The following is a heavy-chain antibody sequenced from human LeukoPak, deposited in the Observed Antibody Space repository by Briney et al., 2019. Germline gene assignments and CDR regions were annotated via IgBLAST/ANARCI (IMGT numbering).Heavy chain of an antibody. CDR2: ISYDGSNK. J-gene: IGHJ4*02. V-gene: IGHV3-30*18. Sequence: GRSLRLSCAASGFTFSSYGMHWVRQAPGKGLEWVAVISYDGSNKYYADSVKGRFTISRDNSKNTLYLQMNSLRGEDTAVYYCAKDYEGGGDFWGQRTLVTVSS. D-gene: IGHD3-16*01. CDR3: AKDYEGGGDF. CDR1: GFTFSSYG.